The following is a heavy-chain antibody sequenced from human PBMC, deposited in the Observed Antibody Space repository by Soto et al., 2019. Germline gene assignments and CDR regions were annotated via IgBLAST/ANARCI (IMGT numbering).Heavy chain of an antibody. J-gene: IGHJ2*01. Sequence: QVQLVQSGAEVKKPGSSVKVSCKASGGTFSNYPISWVRQAPGQGLEWMGGIIPIFGTVNYAQKFQGRVTITADESTSTAYMELSSLRSEYTAVYYCARGNHRWLQLWYFDLWGRGTLVTVSS. CDR1: GGTFSNYP. D-gene: IGHD5-12*01. V-gene: IGHV1-69*12. CDR3: ARGNHRWLQLWYFDL. CDR2: IIPIFGTV.